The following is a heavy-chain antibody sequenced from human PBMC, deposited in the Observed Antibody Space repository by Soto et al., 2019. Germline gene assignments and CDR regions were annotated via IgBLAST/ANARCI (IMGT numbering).Heavy chain of an antibody. CDR2: ISGSGEST. CDR1: GFTFGMYS. CDR3: AKSLGDRWNTYYFDY. V-gene: IGHV3-23*01. Sequence: EVQVLESGGDLVQPGGSLRLSCAASGFTFGMYSMSWVRQAPGKGLEWVSGISGSGESTYDADSVKGRFTISRDNSKNTLYLQMYSLRAEDTAVSYCAKSLGDRWNTYYFDYWGQGTLVTVSS. J-gene: IGHJ4*02. D-gene: IGHD1-1*01.